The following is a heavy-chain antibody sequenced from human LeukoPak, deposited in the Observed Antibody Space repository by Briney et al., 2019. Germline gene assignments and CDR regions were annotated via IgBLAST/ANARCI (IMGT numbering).Heavy chain of an antibody. J-gene: IGHJ4*02. D-gene: IGHD3-22*01. CDR3: ARWQYDSSGYRKIDC. CDR1: GGSISSYY. CDR2: IYYSGST. Sequence: PSETLSLTCTVSGGSISSYYWSWIRQPPGKGLEWIGYIYYSGSTNYNPSLKSRVTMSADTSKNQFSLNLSSVTAADTAVYYCARWQYDSSGYRKIDCWGQGTLVTVSS. V-gene: IGHV4-59*12.